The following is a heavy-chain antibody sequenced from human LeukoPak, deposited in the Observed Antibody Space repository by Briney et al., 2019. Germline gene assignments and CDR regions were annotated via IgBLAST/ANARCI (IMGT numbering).Heavy chain of an antibody. CDR2: ISSSSSTI. J-gene: IGHJ4*02. CDR1: GFTFSSYS. D-gene: IGHD4-17*01. V-gene: IGHV3-48*01. CDR3: ARVFIGDYGDYQFDY. Sequence: SGGSLRLSCAASGFTFSSYSMNWVRQAPGKGLEWVSYISSSSSTIYYADSVKGRFTISRDNAKNSLYLQMNSLRAKDTAVYYCARVFIGDYGDYQFDYWGQGTLVTASS.